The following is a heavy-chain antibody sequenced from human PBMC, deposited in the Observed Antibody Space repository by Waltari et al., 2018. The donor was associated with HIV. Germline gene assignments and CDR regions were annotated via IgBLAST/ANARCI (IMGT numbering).Heavy chain of an antibody. Sequence: EVQLVESGGGLVQPGGSLRLSCAGSGFTFGSYWMSWVRQAPGKGLEWVANIKQDGSEKYYVDSVKGRFTMSRDNAKNSLYLQMNSPRAEDTAVYYCARVYSSSSGRALDSWGQGTLVTVSS. V-gene: IGHV3-7*01. CDR1: GFTFGSYW. CDR3: ARVYSSSSGRALDS. CDR2: IKQDGSEK. D-gene: IGHD6-19*01. J-gene: IGHJ5*01.